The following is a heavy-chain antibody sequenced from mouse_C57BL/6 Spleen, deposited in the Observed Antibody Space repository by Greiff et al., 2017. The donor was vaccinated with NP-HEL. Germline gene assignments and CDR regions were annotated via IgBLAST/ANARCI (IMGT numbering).Heavy chain of an antibody. CDR1: GYSFTDYN. Sequence: VQLQQSGPELVKPGASVKISCKASGYSFTDYNMNWVKQSNGKSLEWIGVINPNYGTTSYNQKFKGKATLTVDQSSSTAYMQLNSLTSADYAVYYCARSKEYAGPCYAMDYWGQGTSVTVSS. CDR3: ARSKEYAGPCYAMDY. CDR2: INPNYGTT. D-gene: IGHD1-3*01. J-gene: IGHJ4*01. V-gene: IGHV1-39*01.